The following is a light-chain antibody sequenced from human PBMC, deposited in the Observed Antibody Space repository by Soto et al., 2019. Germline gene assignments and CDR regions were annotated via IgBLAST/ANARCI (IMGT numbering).Light chain of an antibody. CDR3: HQYDKAPQT. V-gene: IGKV3-20*01. CDR2: AAS. J-gene: IGKJ2*01. Sequence: EIVLTQSPVTLSLSPGERATLSCRASRSFASSYLGWYQQKPGQAPRLLIYAASTRATGIPDKFSGSGSGADYSLTISRLEPEDSAVYYCHQYDKAPQTFGQGTKVEIK. CDR1: RSFASSY.